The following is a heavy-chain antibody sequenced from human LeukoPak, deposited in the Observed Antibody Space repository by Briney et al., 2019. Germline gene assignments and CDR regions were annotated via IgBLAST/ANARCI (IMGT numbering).Heavy chain of an antibody. CDR2: IKDDGSEN. D-gene: IGHD3-10*01. J-gene: IGHJ4*02. V-gene: IGHV3-7*01. CDR3: ARDTHLSYAAGFDC. Sequence: GGALRLSCAASGFTFSFYWMSWVGQAAGKGGEGVANIKDDGSENYYVDSVKGRFTISRDNATNSLYLQMTSLRAADTALYYCARDTHLSYAAGFDCWGQGTLVTVSS. CDR1: GFTFSFYW.